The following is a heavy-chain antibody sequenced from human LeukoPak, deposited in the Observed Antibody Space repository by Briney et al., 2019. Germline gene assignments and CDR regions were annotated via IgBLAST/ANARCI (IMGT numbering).Heavy chain of an antibody. CDR3: ARSRTSSDTFDL. CDR2: IGIVGDT. J-gene: IGHJ5*02. V-gene: IGHV3-13*01. CDR1: GLSVSKKD. Sequence: PGGSLRLSCAASGLSVSKKDMHWIRQATGRGLEWVSGIGIVGDTYYSAYVKGRFTISRESDKNSLYLQMNSLTAGDTAVYFCARSRTSSDTFDLWGQGTLVTVSS.